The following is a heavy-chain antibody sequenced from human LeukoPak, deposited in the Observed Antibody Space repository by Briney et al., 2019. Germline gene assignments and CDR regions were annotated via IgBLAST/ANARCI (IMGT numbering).Heavy chain of an antibody. V-gene: IGHV3-73*01. CDR1: GFTFSGSA. CDR2: IRSKANSYAT. J-gene: IGHJ6*04. CDR3: TAVGPVDV. D-gene: IGHD4-23*01. Sequence: PGGTLRLSCAASGFTFSGSAMHWVRQASGKGLDGVGRIRSKANSYATAYAASGKGRFTISRDDSKDTAYLQMNSLKTEDTAVYYCTAVGPVDVWGKGTTVTVSS.